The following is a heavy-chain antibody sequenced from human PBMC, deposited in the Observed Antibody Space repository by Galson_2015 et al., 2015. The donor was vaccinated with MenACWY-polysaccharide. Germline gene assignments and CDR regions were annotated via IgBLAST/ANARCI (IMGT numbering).Heavy chain of an antibody. D-gene: IGHD3-10*01. CDR2: ISASGGGT. CDR3: AKYGSGSFYLD. CDR1: GFTFTTYA. V-gene: IGHV3-23*01. J-gene: IGHJ4*02. Sequence: SLRLSCAASGFTFTTYAMNWVRQAPGKGLEWVSAISASGGGTHYADSVKGRFTISRDNSKNTLYLQMNSLRAEDTAVYYCAKYGSGSFYLDWGQGTLVPVSS.